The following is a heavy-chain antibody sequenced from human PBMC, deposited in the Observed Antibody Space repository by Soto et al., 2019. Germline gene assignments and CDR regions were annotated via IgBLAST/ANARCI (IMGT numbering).Heavy chain of an antibody. CDR3: ARDGSYYYDSSGYYYVYYYYGMDV. CDR2: ISSSSSYI. J-gene: IGHJ6*02. D-gene: IGHD3-22*01. Sequence: GGSLRLSCAASGFTFSSYSMNWVRQAPGKGLEWVSSISSSSSYIYYADSVKGRFTISRDNAKNSLYLQMNSLRAEDTAVYYCARDGSYYYDSSGYYYVYYYYGMDVWGQGTTGTVSS. CDR1: GFTFSSYS. V-gene: IGHV3-21*01.